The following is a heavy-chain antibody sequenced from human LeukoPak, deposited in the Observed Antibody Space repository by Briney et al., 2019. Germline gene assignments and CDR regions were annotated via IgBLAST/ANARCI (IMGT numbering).Heavy chain of an antibody. CDR2: VSHSGGT. Sequence: SETLSLTCVVFNESFSGFHWSWIRQPPGKGLEWIGEVSHSGGTHYNPALKSRVTISLHTSKNQFSLKLNSVTVADTALYYCARREGWFDPWGQGTLATVSS. CDR1: NESFSGFH. V-gene: IGHV4-34*01. J-gene: IGHJ5*02. CDR3: ARREGWFDP.